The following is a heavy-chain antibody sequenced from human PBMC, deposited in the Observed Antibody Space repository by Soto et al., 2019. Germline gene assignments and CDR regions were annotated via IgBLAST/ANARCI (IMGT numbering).Heavy chain of an antibody. CDR1: GGSISSYY. CDR3: ASNRIPPDYYYYYYMDV. J-gene: IGHJ6*03. V-gene: IGHV4-59*01. D-gene: IGHD2-2*02. CDR2: IYYSGST. Sequence: SETLSLTCTVSGGSISSYYWSWIRQPPGKGLEWIGYIYYSGSTNYNPSLKSRVTISVDTSKNQFSLKLSSVTAADTAVYYCASNRIPPDYYYYYYMDVWGKGTTVTVSS.